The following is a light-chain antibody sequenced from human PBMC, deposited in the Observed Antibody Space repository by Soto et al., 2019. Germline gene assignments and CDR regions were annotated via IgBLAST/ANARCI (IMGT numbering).Light chain of an antibody. V-gene: IGLV2-14*01. J-gene: IGLJ3*02. CDR2: EVT. CDR3: SSYTSSSTWV. Sequence: QSALTQPASVSGSPGQSITISCTGTSNDVGIYNYVSWYQQHPGKAPKLMIYEVTNRPSGVSDRFSGSKSANTASLTISGLQAEDEADYYCSSYTSSSTWVFGGGTKVTVL. CDR1: SNDVGIYNY.